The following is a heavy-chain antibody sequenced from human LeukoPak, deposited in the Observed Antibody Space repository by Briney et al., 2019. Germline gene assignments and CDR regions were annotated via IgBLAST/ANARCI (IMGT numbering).Heavy chain of an antibody. D-gene: IGHD6-13*01. Sequence: SETLSLTCTVSGGSISRSGCYWGWIRQPPGEGLEWIGSVYDSGSTYYNPSLKSRVTVHVDTSKNQFSLRLTSVTAADTAQYYCARHGGAAAGLDSCGQGILVTVSS. CDR1: GGSISRSGCY. CDR3: ARHGGAAAGLDS. CDR2: VYDSGST. J-gene: IGHJ4*02. V-gene: IGHV4-39*01.